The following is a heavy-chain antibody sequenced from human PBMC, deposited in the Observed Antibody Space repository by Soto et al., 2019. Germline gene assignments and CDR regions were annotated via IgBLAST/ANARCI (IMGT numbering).Heavy chain of an antibody. V-gene: IGHV3-53*04. CDR1: GFTVSSNY. CDR2: IYSGGST. D-gene: IGHD2-21*02. Sequence: EVQLVESGGGLVQPGGSLRLSCAASGFTVSSNYMSWVRQAPGKGLGWVSVIYSGGSTYYADSVKGRFTISRHNSKNALYLQLNSLRGEDTAVYYCVGGNSVDYWGQGTLVTVSS. J-gene: IGHJ4*02. CDR3: VGGNSVDY.